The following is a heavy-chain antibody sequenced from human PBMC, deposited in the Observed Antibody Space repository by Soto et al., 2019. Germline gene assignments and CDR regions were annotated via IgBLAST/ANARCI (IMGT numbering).Heavy chain of an antibody. Sequence: QVQLVQSGAEVKKPGSSVKVSCKASGGPFSSYAISWVRQAPGRGCEGRGGLLPIFGTANYAQKFQGRVTITADESTSTAYMELSSLRSEDTAVYYCAREELDCSGGSCYSAFGAFDIWGQGTMVTVSS. V-gene: IGHV1-69*01. CDR3: AREELDCSGGSCYSAFGAFDI. D-gene: IGHD2-15*01. CDR2: LLPIFGTA. J-gene: IGHJ3*02. CDR1: GGPFSSYA.